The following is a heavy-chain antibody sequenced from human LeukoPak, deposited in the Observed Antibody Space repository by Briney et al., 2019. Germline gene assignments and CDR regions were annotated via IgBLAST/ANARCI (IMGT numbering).Heavy chain of an antibody. J-gene: IGHJ4*02. V-gene: IGHV3-30*02. CDR3: ARVHDGNYVYYFDY. Sequence: GGSLRLSCAASGFTFSSYGMHWVRQAPGKGLEWVAFIRYDGSNKYYADSVKGRFTISRDNSKNTLYLQMNSLRAEDTAVYYCARVHDGNYVYYFDYWGQGTLVTVSS. CDR1: GFTFSSYG. D-gene: IGHD4-17*01. CDR2: IRYDGSNK.